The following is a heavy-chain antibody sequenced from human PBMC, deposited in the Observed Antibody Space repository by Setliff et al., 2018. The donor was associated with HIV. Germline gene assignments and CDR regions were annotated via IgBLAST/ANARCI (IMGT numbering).Heavy chain of an antibody. CDR2: IYPGDSDV. J-gene: IGHJ3*02. Sequence: RGESLKISCQASGYTFTNHWVGWVRQMPGEGLEWMAIIYPGDSDVRYSPSFQGQVTISADKSISTAYLQWSSLEASDTAMYYCARRETPAGCSTTNCYIYAFDIWGQGTMVTVSS. CDR1: GYTFTNHW. CDR3: ARRETPAGCSTTNCYIYAFDI. V-gene: IGHV5-51*01. D-gene: IGHD2-2*02.